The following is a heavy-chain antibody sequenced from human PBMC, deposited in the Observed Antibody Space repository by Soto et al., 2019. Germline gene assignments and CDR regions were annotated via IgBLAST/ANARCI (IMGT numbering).Heavy chain of an antibody. CDR2: IYNSGST. D-gene: IGHD2-2*01. V-gene: IGHV4-39*01. Sequence: ETLSLTCTVSGGSISSRSYHWGWIRQPPGKGLEWIGRIYNSGSTYYNASLKSRVSISIDTSKNQFSLKLSSVTAADTAVYYCARHPVYATGWQIDYWGQGALVTVSS. J-gene: IGHJ4*02. CDR1: GGSISSRSYH. CDR3: ARHPVYATGWQIDY.